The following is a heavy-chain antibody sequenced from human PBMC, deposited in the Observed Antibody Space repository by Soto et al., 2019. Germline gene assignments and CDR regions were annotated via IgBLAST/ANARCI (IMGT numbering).Heavy chain of an antibody. D-gene: IGHD7-27*01. V-gene: IGHV3-7*01. CDR3: ARDPAWGSLDY. CDR2: INPVDSEK. J-gene: IGHJ4*02. Sequence: EVQLVESGGGLVQPGGSLRLSCAASGFTFSNSWMSWVRQAPGKGLEWVADINPVDSEKYYVDSVKGRFTVSRDNAKNSRYLQMNSLRVEDTALYYCARDPAWGSLDYWGLGTLVTVSS. CDR1: GFTFSNSW.